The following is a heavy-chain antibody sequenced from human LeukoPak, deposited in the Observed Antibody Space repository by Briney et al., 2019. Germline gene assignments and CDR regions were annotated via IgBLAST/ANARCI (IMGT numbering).Heavy chain of an antibody. J-gene: IGHJ4*02. Sequence: KASETLSLTCTVSGGSISSYYWSWIRQPPGKGLEWIGYIYYSGSTNYNPSLKSRVTISVDTSKNQFSLKLSSVTAADTAVYCCARGGTGYSYGYYFDYWGQGTLVTVSS. V-gene: IGHV4-59*01. D-gene: IGHD5-18*01. CDR2: IYYSGST. CDR3: ARGGTGYSYGYYFDY. CDR1: GGSISSYY.